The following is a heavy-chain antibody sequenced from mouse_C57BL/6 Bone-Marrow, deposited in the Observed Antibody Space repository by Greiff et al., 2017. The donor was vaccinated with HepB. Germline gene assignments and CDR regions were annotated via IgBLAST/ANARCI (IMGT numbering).Heavy chain of an antibody. Sequence: VQLQQSGAELVKPGASVKVSCKASGYTFTSYWMHWVKQRPGQGLEWIGRIHPSDSDTNYNQKFKGKATLTVEKSSSTAYMQLSSLTSEDSAVYYCAISLYYYGSSSPFDYWGQGTTLTVSS. CDR2: IHPSDSDT. J-gene: IGHJ2*01. D-gene: IGHD1-1*01. CDR1: GYTFTSYW. V-gene: IGHV1-74*01. CDR3: AISLYYYGSSSPFDY.